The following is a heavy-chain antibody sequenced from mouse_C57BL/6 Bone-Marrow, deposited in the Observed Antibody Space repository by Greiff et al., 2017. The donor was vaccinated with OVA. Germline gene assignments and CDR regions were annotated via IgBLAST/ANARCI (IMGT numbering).Heavy chain of an antibody. J-gene: IGHJ2*01. D-gene: IGHD2-4*01. CDR3: ARYDYDDGRYYFDY. CDR2: IYPRDGST. CDR1: GYTFTSYD. V-gene: IGHV1-85*01. Sequence: VQLQQSGPELVKPGASVKLSCKASGYTFTSYDINWVKQRPGQGLEWIGWIYPRDGSTTYNEKFKGKATLTVDTSSSTAYMELHSLTSEDSAVYFCARYDYDDGRYYFDYWGQGTTLTVSS.